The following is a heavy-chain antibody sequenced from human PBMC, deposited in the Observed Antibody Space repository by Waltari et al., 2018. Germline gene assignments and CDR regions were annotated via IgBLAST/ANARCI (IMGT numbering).Heavy chain of an antibody. J-gene: IGHJ4*02. D-gene: IGHD1-1*01. CDR1: GSPFRSSP. Sequence: EVQLVESGGGLVQPGGSVRLSCAASGSPFRSSPMSWVRQAPGKGLEWVSTLSGSAGSTSYADSVKGRLIISRDNSKNMLFLQLSSLRADDTAVYYCAKGTASTEKPYYFDSWGQGTQVTVSS. CDR2: LSGSAGST. V-gene: IGHV3-23*04. CDR3: AKGTASTEKPYYFDS.